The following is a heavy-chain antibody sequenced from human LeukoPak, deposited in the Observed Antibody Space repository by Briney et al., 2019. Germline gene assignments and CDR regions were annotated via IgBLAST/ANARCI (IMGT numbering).Heavy chain of an antibody. CDR2: IKEDGSGK. Sequence: GGSLRLSCAASGFTFSSYWMTWVRQAPGKEPEWVANIKEDGSGKYYEDSVRGRFTISRDNGKNSLYLKMNSLRAEDAAVYYCARRYMTTSAEDFDYWGQGTLVTVSS. CDR1: GFTFSSYW. CDR3: ARRYMTTSAEDFDY. V-gene: IGHV3-7*01. J-gene: IGHJ4*02. D-gene: IGHD4-11*01.